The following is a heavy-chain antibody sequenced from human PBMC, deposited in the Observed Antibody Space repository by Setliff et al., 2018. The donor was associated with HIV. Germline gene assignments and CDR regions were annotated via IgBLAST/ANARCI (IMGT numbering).Heavy chain of an antibody. CDR1: GGSISSHY. D-gene: IGHD3-10*01. Sequence: SETLSLTCTVSGGSISSHYWSWIRQPPGKGLEWIGSIHYSGSTNYNPSLKSRVTISVDTPKNQFSLKLSSVTAADTALYFCAREAYFFASGTYYFDSWGQGTLVTVSS. CDR3: AREAYFFASGTYYFDS. J-gene: IGHJ4*02. V-gene: IGHV4-59*11. CDR2: IHYSGST.